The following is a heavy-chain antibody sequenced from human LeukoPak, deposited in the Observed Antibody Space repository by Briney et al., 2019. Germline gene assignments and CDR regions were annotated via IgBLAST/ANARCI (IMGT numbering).Heavy chain of an antibody. Sequence: GGSLKLSCAASGFTFSGSAMHWVRQASGKGLEWVGRIGSKANSYATAYAASVKGRFTISRDDSKNTAYLQMNSLKTEDTAVYYCTSLHDGYLEVFDYWGQGTLVTVSS. V-gene: IGHV3-73*01. J-gene: IGHJ4*02. CDR3: TSLHDGYLEVFDY. CDR2: IGSKANSYAT. CDR1: GFTFSGSA. D-gene: IGHD5-18*01.